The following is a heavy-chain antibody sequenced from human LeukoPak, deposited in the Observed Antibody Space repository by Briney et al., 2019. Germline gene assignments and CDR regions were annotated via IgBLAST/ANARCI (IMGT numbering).Heavy chain of an antibody. CDR2: IYYSGST. D-gene: IGHD4-4*01. CDR1: GGSIRSGDYS. V-gene: IGHV4-31*03. Sequence: PSETLSLTCTVSGGSIRSGDYSWNWIRQHPGKGLEWIGYIYYSGSTYYNPSLTSRVTMSVDTSKNLFSLKLSSVTAADTAIYYCARDHTETSSLNFRNYYYYGMDIWGQGTTVIVSS. CDR3: ARDHTETSSLNFRNYYYYGMDI. J-gene: IGHJ6*02.